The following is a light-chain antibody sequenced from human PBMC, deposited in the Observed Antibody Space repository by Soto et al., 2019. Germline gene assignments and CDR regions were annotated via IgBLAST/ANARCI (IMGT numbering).Light chain of an antibody. CDR1: SGHSSYA. V-gene: IGLV4-69*01. Sequence: QAVLTQSPSASASLGASVKLTCTLSSGHSSYAIAWHQQQPEKGPRYLMKLDSDGSHTKRDAIPDRFSGSSSGAERYLTISSLQSEDEADYYCQTWGTGIHVVFGGGTKLTVL. J-gene: IGLJ2*01. CDR2: LDSDGSH. CDR3: QTWGTGIHVV.